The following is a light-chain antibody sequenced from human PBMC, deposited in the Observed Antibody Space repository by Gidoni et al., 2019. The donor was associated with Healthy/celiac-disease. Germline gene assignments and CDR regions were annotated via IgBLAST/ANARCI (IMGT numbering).Light chain of an antibody. Sequence: EFVLPQSPGTLSLSPGERATRSCTASQSVSSSYLAWYQQKPGQAPRLLIYGASSRAPVIPDTFSGSGSGTDFTLTISILEPEDFAVDYCQQYGSSPRWTFGQGTKVEIQ. V-gene: IGKV3-20*01. CDR2: GAS. CDR3: QQYGSSPRWT. J-gene: IGKJ1*01. CDR1: QSVSSSY.